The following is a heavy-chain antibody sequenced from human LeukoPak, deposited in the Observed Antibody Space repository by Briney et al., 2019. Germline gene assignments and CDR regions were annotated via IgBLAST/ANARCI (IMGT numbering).Heavy chain of an antibody. CDR2: IYYSGST. J-gene: IGHJ2*01. D-gene: IGHD4-23*01. CDR1: GGSISSYY. CDR3: ARHLPDYGGNHGLWYFDL. Sequence: SETLSLTCTVSGGSISSYYWSWIRQPPGKGLEWIGYIYYSGSTNYNPSLKSRVTISVDTSKNQFSLKLSSVTAADTAVYYCARHLPDYGGNHGLWYFDLWGRGTLVTVSS. V-gene: IGHV4-59*08.